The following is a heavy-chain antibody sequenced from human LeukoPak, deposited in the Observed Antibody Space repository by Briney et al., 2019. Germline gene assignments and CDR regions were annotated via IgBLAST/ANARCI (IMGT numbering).Heavy chain of an antibody. CDR2: INPNSGGT. D-gene: IGHD5-24*01. CDR1: GYTFTGYY. J-gene: IGHJ4*02. V-gene: IGHV1-2*02. CDR3: ARGEDGYNFPLDY. Sequence: GASVKVSCKASGYTFTGYYMHWVRQAPGQGLEWMGWINPNSGGTNYAQKFQGRVTMTRDTSISTAYMELSRLRSDDTAVYYCARGEDGYNFPLDYWGQGTLVTVSS.